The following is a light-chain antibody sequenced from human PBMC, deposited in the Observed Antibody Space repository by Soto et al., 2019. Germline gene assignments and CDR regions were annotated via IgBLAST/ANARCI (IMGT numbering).Light chain of an antibody. CDR2: GAS. CDR1: ATVKKNS. Sequence: EIVLTQSPVSVSLSPGERATLSCRASATVKKNSLAWYQQKPGQAPSLLIYGASRRATGIPDSFSGRGSVTDFIRTIRRLEPDNSAVYYCQQYAISPLTFGGGTKVEI. CDR3: QQYAISPLT. V-gene: IGKV3-20*01. J-gene: IGKJ4*01.